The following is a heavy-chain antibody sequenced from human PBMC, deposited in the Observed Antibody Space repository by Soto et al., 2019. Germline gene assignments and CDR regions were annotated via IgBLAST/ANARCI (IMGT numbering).Heavy chain of an antibody. V-gene: IGHV3-30*18. CDR3: AKDPERIPVGSNRSPAYYFDY. Sequence: QVQLVESGGGVVQPGRSLRLSCAASGFTFSSYGMHWVRQAPGKGLEWVAVISYDGSNKYYADSVKGRFTISRDNSKNXLXLXXNSLRAEDTAVYYCAKDPERIPVGSNRSPAYYFDYWGQGTLVTVSS. D-gene: IGHD1-1*01. CDR1: GFTFSSYG. CDR2: ISYDGSNK. J-gene: IGHJ4*02.